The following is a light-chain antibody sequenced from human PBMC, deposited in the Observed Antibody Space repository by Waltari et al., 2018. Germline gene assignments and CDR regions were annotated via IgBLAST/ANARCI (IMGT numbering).Light chain of an antibody. V-gene: IGKV3-20*01. CDR1: QSVSSTY. J-gene: IGKJ1*01. Sequence: EIVLTQSPDTLSLSPGERATLSCRASQSVSSTYLTWYQQKPGQAPRLLIFGASSSATGTPDRFSCSGSGTDFTLTIIRLEPEDFAVYYCQQYGSSPTWTFGQGTKVEIK. CDR2: GAS. CDR3: QQYGSSPTWT.